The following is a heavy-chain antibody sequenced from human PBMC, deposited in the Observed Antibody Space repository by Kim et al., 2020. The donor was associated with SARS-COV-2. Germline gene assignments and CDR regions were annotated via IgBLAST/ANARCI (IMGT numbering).Heavy chain of an antibody. V-gene: IGHV3-23*01. Sequence: TYYADSVKGRFTISRDNSKNTLYLQMNSLRAEDTAVYYCAKARAPGASDYWGQGTLVTVSS. CDR3: AKARAPGASDY. CDR2: T. J-gene: IGHJ4*02.